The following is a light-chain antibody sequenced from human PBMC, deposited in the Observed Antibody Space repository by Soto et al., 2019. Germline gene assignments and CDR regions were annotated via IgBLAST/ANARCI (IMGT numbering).Light chain of an antibody. CDR1: ESLIGW. V-gene: IGKV1-5*01. CDR2: DAS. CDR3: QQYKSYPWT. J-gene: IGKJ1*01. Sequence: DIQLTQSPSTLSASVGDTVTISCRASESLIGWLAWYQQRPGSAPKLLIYDASSLEGGVPSRFTGDGSGTEFSLTIASLQPDDFGTYYCQQYKSYPWTFGQGTKA.